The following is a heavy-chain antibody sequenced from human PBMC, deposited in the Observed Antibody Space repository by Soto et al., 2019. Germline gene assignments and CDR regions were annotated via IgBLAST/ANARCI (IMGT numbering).Heavy chain of an antibody. Sequence: SGPTLVNPTQTLTLTCTFSGFSLTTSGVGVGWIRQPPGKALEWLALIFWNDDERYSPSLNSRLTITKDTSKNQVVLTMTNMDPVDTATYDCVHNGYSYDPFGYWGRGTLVTVSS. D-gene: IGHD5-18*01. J-gene: IGHJ4*02. V-gene: IGHV2-5*01. CDR1: GFSLTTSGVG. CDR2: IFWNDDE. CDR3: VHNGYSYDPFGY.